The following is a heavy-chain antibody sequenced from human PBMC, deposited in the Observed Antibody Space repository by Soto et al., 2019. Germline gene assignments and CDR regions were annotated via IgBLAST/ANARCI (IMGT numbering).Heavy chain of an antibody. Sequence: SETLSLTYTVSGGSISSSSYYWGWIRQPPGKGLEWIGEIKHSGTTNNNPSLESRVTILVDTSKNQFSLNLSSVTAADTAVYYCARLSRIIGGIAGGYYYFYDVMDVGGQGTTVTVSS. J-gene: IGHJ6*02. D-gene: IGHD6-13*01. CDR3: ARLSRIIGGIAGGYYYFYDVMDV. CDR1: GGSISSSSYY. V-gene: IGHV4-39*07. CDR2: IKHSGTT.